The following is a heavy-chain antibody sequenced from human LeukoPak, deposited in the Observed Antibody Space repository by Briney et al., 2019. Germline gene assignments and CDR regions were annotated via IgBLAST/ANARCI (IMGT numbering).Heavy chain of an antibody. CDR1: GFTFSSYS. CDR2: IWADGSNK. CDR3: ARDRKVDYFDY. J-gene: IGHJ4*02. Sequence: GGSLRLSCAASGFTFSSYSMNWVRQAPGKGLEWVAVIWADGSNKYHADSVKGRFTISRDNSKNTLYLQMNTLRAEDTAVYYCARDRKVDYFDYWGQGTLVTVSS. V-gene: IGHV3-33*08.